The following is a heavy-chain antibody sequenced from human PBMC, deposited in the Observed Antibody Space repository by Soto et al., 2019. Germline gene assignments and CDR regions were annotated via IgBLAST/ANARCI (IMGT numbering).Heavy chain of an antibody. J-gene: IGHJ4*02. CDR3: ARAPPYSSSWYGY. Sequence: GASVKVSCKASGGTFSSYTISWVRQAPGQGLEWMGRIIPILGIANYAQKFQGRVTITADKSTSTAYMELSSLRSEDTAVYYCARAPPYSSSWYGYWGQGTLVTV. V-gene: IGHV1-69*02. D-gene: IGHD6-13*01. CDR1: GGTFSSYT. CDR2: IIPILGIA.